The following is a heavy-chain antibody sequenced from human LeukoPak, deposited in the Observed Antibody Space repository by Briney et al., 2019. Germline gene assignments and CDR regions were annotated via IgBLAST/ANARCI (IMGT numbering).Heavy chain of an antibody. CDR3: ARDRAMLTDYDSSGYYYY. Sequence: ASVTVSCKASGGTFSSYAISWVRQAPGQGIEWMGIISPTGGSTSYAQKFQGRVTMTRDTSTSTVYMELSSLRSEDTAVYYCARDRAMLTDYDSSGYYYYWGQGTLVTVSS. D-gene: IGHD3-22*01. CDR2: ISPTGGST. V-gene: IGHV1-46*01. J-gene: IGHJ4*02. CDR1: GGTFSSYA.